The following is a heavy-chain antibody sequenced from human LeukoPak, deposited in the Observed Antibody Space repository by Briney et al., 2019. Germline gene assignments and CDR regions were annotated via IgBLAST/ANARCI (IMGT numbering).Heavy chain of an antibody. CDR3: ARDSSYSSSWYHYYYYYMDV. Sequence: SETLSLTCTVSGGSITNYYWGWIRQPPGKGLEWIGSIYYSGSTYYNPSLKSRVTISVDTSKNQFSLKLSSVTAADTAVYYCARDSSYSSSWYHYYYYYMDVWGKGTTVTVSS. D-gene: IGHD6-13*01. J-gene: IGHJ6*03. V-gene: IGHV4-39*07. CDR2: IYYSGST. CDR1: GGSITNYY.